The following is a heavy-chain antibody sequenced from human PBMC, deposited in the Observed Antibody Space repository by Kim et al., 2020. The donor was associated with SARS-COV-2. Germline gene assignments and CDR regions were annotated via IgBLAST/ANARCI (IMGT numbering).Heavy chain of an antibody. D-gene: IGHD6-19*01. Sequence: GGSLRLSCAASGFTFSSYAMHWVRQAPGKGLEWVAVISYDGSNKYYADSVKGRFTISRDNSKNTLYLQMNSLRAEDTAVYYCARDSSPIAVAGMMAKRPSYGMDVWGQGTTVTVSS. CDR2: ISYDGSNK. V-gene: IGHV3-30*04. J-gene: IGHJ6*02. CDR1: GFTFSSYA. CDR3: ARDSSPIAVAGMMAKRPSYGMDV.